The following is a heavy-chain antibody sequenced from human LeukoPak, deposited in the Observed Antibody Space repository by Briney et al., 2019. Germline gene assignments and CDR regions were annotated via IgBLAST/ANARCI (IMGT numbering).Heavy chain of an antibody. V-gene: IGHV3-48*02. CDR1: TFTFSSYS. Sequence: GGSLRLSCATSTFTFSSYSMNWVRQAPGEGLEWVSYSEYSGTTSYYADSVKGRFTVSRDNAKNSLYLQMSSLRDEDTAVYYCARISGFTLDYWGPGTLVTVSS. CDR3: ARISGFTLDY. J-gene: IGHJ4*02. CDR2: SEYSGTTS.